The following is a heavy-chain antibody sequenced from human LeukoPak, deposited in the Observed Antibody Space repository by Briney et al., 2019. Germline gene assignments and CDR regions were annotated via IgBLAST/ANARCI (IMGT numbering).Heavy chain of an antibody. CDR2: IYYSGST. D-gene: IGHD5-24*01. Sequence: PSETLSLTCTVSGGSISSGGYYWSWIRQHPGKGLEWIGYIYYSGSTYYNPSLKSRVTISVDTSKNQFSLKLSSVTAADTAVYYCARDVLEMEGACDIWGQGTMVTVSS. CDR1: GGSISSGGYY. J-gene: IGHJ3*02. CDR3: ARDVLEMEGACDI. V-gene: IGHV4-31*03.